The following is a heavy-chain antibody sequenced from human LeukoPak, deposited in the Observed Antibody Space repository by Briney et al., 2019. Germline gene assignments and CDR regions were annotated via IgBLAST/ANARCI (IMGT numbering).Heavy chain of an antibody. CDR1: GFTFSSYG. D-gene: IGHD3-10*01. CDR3: AKDPYGSGSYYISLQYYFVY. J-gene: IGHJ4*02. Sequence: GESLRLSCAASGFTFSSYGMHWVRQAPGKGLEWVAVISYDGSNKYYADSVKGRFTISRDNSKNTLYLQMNSLRAEDTAVYYCAKDPYGSGSYYISLQYYFVYWGQGTLVTVSS. CDR2: ISYDGSNK. V-gene: IGHV3-30*18.